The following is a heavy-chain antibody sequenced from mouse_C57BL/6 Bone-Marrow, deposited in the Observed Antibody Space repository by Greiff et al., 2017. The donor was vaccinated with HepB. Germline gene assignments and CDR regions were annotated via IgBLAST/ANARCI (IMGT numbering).Heavy chain of an antibody. J-gene: IGHJ4*01. Sequence: EVQLVESGGDLVKPGGSLKLSCAASGFTFSSYGMSWVRQTPDKRLEWVATISSGGSYTYYPDSVKGRFTISRDNAKNTLYLQMSSLKSEDTAMYYCARHGDYDRSLYAMDYWGQGTSVTVSS. CDR1: GFTFSSYG. CDR2: ISSGGSYT. CDR3: ARHGDYDRSLYAMDY. D-gene: IGHD2-4*01. V-gene: IGHV5-6*01.